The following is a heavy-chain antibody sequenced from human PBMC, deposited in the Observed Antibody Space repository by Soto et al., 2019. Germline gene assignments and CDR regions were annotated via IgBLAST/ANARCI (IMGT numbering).Heavy chain of an antibody. D-gene: IGHD6-19*01. J-gene: IGHJ6*02. CDR3: VRIRIVAGNDV. CDR2: INQGGSET. CDR1: GFSLSNHW. V-gene: IGHV3-7*03. Sequence: EAQLVESGGGSVQPGGSLRLSCAASGFSLSNHWMTWVRQAPGKGLEWVANINQGGSETYHVDFVKGRFTISRDNAKNSVYLQMNSLRDEDTAGYYCVRIRIVAGNDVWGHGTTVTVSS.